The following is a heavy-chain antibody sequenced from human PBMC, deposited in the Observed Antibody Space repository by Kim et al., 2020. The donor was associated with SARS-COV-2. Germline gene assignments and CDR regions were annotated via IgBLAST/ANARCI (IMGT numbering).Heavy chain of an antibody. CDR3: ARFQTGYYDSSLDWYFDL. J-gene: IGHJ2*01. CDR1: GGSISSGGYY. D-gene: IGHD3-22*01. V-gene: IGHV4-31*03. Sequence: SETLSLTCTVSGGSISSGGYYWSWIRQHPGKGLEWIGYIYYSGSTYYNPSLKSRVTISVDTSKNQFSLKLSSVTAADTAVYYCARFQTGYYDSSLDWYFDLWGRGTLVTVSS. CDR2: IYYSGST.